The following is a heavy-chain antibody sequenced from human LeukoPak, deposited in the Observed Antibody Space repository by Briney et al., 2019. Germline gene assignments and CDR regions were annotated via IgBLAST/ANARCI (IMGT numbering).Heavy chain of an antibody. CDR2: MYYSGST. CDR1: GGSINNYY. CDR3: ARFEGGSYSY. D-gene: IGHD1-26*01. Sequence: PSETLSLTCTVSGGSINNYYWGWIRQPPGKGLEWIGYMYYSGSTTYNPSLKSRVTISVDTSKNQFSLKLSSVTAADTAVYYCARFEGGSYSYWGQGTLVTVSS. J-gene: IGHJ4*02. V-gene: IGHV4-59*08.